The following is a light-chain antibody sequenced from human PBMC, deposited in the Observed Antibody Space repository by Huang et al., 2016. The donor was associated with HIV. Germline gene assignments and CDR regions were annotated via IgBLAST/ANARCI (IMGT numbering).Light chain of an antibody. Sequence: EIVLTQSPATLSLSPGARATLSCRASQSANSYLAWYQQKPGQAPRLLIYDASTRENGIKERLSGSGYGKELNIKIRRIEPEDFEVYYCQQRRNWPVMYTFGQGTKLEIK. V-gene: IGKV3-11*01. CDR2: DAS. CDR1: QSANSY. CDR3: QQRRNWPVMYT. J-gene: IGKJ2*01.